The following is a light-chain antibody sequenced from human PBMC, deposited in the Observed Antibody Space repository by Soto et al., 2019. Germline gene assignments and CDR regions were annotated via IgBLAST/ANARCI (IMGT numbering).Light chain of an antibody. V-gene: IGKV1-5*01. CDR1: QSASGW. Sequence: DIQMAHSPSTLSASGEDTVTVTCAASQSASGWLAWYQQKPGEAPKLLIYDASALPRGVPSRFSGSGSGTKFTLTLASLQPDDFATYYCQQYETFSGTFGAGTKVDIK. CDR2: DAS. CDR3: QQYETFSGT. J-gene: IGKJ4*02.